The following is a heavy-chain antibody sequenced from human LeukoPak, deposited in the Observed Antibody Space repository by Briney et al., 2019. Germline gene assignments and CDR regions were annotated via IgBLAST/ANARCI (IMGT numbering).Heavy chain of an antibody. V-gene: IGHV3-30*04. CDR3: AKRGILTSYSAPYFDY. Sequence: GGSLRLSCAASGFTFSSYAMHWVRQAPGKGLEWVAVISYDGSNKYYADSVKGRFTISRDNSKNTLYLQMNSLRAEDTAIYYCAKRGILTSYSAPYFDYWGQGTLVTVSS. D-gene: IGHD3-9*01. CDR1: GFTFSSYA. J-gene: IGHJ4*02. CDR2: ISYDGSNK.